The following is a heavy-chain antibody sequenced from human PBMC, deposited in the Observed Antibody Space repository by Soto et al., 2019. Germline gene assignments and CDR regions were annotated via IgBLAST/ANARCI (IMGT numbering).Heavy chain of an antibody. Sequence: EVQLLESGGGLVQPGGSLRLSCAASGFSFRSYAMSWVRQAPGQGLESVSTIGGSGRSTYYGDSVKGRFTISRDNSKNTLYLQMNSLRVEDTAVYYCAKEVTYDAFNFYGMGVWGPGTTVTVS. V-gene: IGHV3-23*01. J-gene: IGHJ6*02. CDR2: IGGSGRST. CDR1: GFSFRSYA. CDR3: AKEVTYDAFNFYGMGV. D-gene: IGHD3-16*01.